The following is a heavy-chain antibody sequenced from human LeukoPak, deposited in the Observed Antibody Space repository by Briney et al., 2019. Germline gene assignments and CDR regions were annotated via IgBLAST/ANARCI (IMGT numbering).Heavy chain of an antibody. D-gene: IGHD4-17*01. Sequence: PGGSLRLSCAASGFTFSSYWMSWVRQAPGKGLEWVANIKQDGSEKYYADSVKGRFTISRDNAKNSLYLQMNSLRAEDTAVYYCARIYGDYVLYYFDYWGQGTLVTVSS. V-gene: IGHV3-7*01. CDR3: ARIYGDYVLYYFDY. CDR1: GFTFSSYW. CDR2: IKQDGSEK. J-gene: IGHJ4*02.